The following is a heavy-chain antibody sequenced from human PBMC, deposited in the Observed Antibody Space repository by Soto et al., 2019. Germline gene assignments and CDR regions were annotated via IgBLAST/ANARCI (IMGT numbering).Heavy chain of an antibody. CDR3: ARAGCTNGVCYRWFDP. V-gene: IGHV1-2*04. CDR2: INPNSGGT. CDR1: GYTFTSYG. Sequence: ASVKVSCKASGYTFTSYGISWVRQAPGQGLEWMGWINPNSGGTNYAQKFQGWVTMTRDTSISTAYMELSRLRSDDTAVYYCARAGCTNGVCYRWFDPWGQGTLVTVSS. J-gene: IGHJ5*02. D-gene: IGHD2-8*01.